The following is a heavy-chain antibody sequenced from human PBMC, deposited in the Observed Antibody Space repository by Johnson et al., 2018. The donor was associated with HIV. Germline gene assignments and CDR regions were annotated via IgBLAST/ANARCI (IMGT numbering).Heavy chain of an antibody. D-gene: IGHD6-6*01. Sequence: VQLVESGGGLVQPGGSLRLSCAASGLAFSNYAVKWVSHTPGGDGGTYYADSVKGRFTISRDNSKNSLYLQMDSLRVEDTAVYYCASTRLGAFDIWGQGTMVTVSS. CDR3: ASTRLGAFDI. CDR1: GLAFSNYA. V-gene: IGHV3-23*04. J-gene: IGHJ3*02. CDR2: TPGGDGGT.